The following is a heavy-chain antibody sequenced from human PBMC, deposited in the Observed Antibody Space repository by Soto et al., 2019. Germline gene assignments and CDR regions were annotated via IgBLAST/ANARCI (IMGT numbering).Heavy chain of an antibody. CDR3: ARTYFGSGSQYY. CDR2: IHYSGRT. V-gene: IGHV4-39*01. J-gene: IGHJ4*02. CDR1: GGSISDSDNY. Sequence: QLQLQESGPGLVEPSETLSLTCTVSGGSISDSDNYWGWIRQSPGKGLEWIGSIHYSGRTYQNPSLKSRVTITVDTSKNQFSLKLSSVTAADTAVYYCARTYFGSGSQYYWGQGALVTVSS. D-gene: IGHD3-10*01.